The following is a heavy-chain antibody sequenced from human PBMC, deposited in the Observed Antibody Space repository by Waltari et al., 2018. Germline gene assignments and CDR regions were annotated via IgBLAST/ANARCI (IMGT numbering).Heavy chain of an antibody. CDR3: ARAYH. CDR2: IKQDGSEE. CDR1: GFSFSSNW. V-gene: IGHV3-7*02. J-gene: IGHJ5*02. Sequence: EVQLVESGGGSVQPGGSLRLSCAASGFSFSSNWMRWVRQAPGKGLEWVASIKQDGSEEYYVDSVKGRFTISRDNAKNSLYLQMNNLRVEDTAIYYCARAYHWGQGTLVTVSS.